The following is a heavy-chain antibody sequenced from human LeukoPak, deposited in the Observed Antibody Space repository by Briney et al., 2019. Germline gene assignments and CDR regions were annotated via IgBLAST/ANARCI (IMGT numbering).Heavy chain of an antibody. CDR2: IYYSGNT. Sequence: SETLSLTCTVSGGSISSGSYYWGWIRQPPGKGLEWIGSIYYSGNTYYNPSLKGRVTISVDTSKNQLSLKLNSVTAADTAVYYCARHVRQQLPPKAFDYWGQGTLVTVSS. V-gene: IGHV4-39*01. CDR1: GGSISSGSYY. J-gene: IGHJ4*02. CDR3: ARHVRQQLPPKAFDY. D-gene: IGHD6-13*01.